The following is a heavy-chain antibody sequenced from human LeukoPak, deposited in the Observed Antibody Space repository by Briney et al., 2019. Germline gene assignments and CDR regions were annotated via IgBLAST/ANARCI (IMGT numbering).Heavy chain of an antibody. CDR2: IKQDGSEK. CDR3: ARDREAVADYYFDY. Sequence: LSLTCAASGFTFSSYWMSWVRQAPGKGLEWVANIKQDGSEKYYVDSVKGRFTISRDNAKNSLYLQMNSLRAEDTAVYYCARDREAVADYYFDYWGQGTLVTVSS. V-gene: IGHV3-7*01. CDR1: GFTFSSYW. D-gene: IGHD6-19*01. J-gene: IGHJ4*02.